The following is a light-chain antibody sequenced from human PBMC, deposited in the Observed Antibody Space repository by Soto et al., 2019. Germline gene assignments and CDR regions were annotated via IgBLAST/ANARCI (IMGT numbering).Light chain of an antibody. J-gene: IGKJ1*01. CDR1: QSVPSTY. Sequence: LSQSRGRLSLSPGERETLQCRASQSVPSTYFAWYQQKSGQPPRLLISGTSNRATGIPDRFSGSGSGRDFTLAISRLEPEDFAVYYCPQYGSSLWTFGHGTKADIK. CDR2: GTS. V-gene: IGKV3-20*01. CDR3: PQYGSSLWT.